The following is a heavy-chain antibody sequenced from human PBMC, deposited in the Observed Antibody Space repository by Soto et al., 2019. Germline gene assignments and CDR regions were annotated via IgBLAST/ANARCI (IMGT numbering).Heavy chain of an antibody. CDR2: ISAYNGNT. J-gene: IGHJ5*02. CDR1: GYTFTSYG. V-gene: IGHV1-18*01. CDR3: AREGPAMIDPPHWFDP. D-gene: IGHD3-22*01. Sequence: GASVKVSCKASGYTFTSYGISWVRHAPGQGLEWMGWISAYNGNTNYAQKLQGRVTMTTDTSTSTAYMELRSLRSDDTAVYYCAREGPAMIDPPHWFDPWGQGTLVTVSS.